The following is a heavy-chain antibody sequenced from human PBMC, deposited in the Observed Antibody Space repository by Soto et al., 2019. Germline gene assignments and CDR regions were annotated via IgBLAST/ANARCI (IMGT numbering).Heavy chain of an antibody. CDR3: AVLVDTGMRFDY. J-gene: IGHJ4*02. CDR1: GFTFSSYA. D-gene: IGHD5-18*01. Sequence: EVQLLESGGGLVQPGGSLRLSCAASGFTFSSYAMSWVRQAPGKGLEWVSAISCSGGSTYYADSVKGRFTISRDNSKNTLYLQMNSLRAEDTAVYYCAVLVDTGMRFDYLGQGTLVTVSS. CDR2: ISCSGGST. V-gene: IGHV3-23*01.